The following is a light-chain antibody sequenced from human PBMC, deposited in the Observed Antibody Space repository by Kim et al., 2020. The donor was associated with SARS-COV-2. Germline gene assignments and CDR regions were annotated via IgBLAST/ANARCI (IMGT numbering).Light chain of an antibody. V-gene: IGKV1-5*03. CDR1: QGISSW. CDR3: LQYNSYWGT. Sequence: ASVGDRVTITCRASQGISSWLAWYQQKPGKAPQLLISKASNLNSGVPSRFSGSGSGTDFTLTINSLQPDDFATYYCLQYNSYWGTFGQGTKVDIK. J-gene: IGKJ1*01. CDR2: KAS.